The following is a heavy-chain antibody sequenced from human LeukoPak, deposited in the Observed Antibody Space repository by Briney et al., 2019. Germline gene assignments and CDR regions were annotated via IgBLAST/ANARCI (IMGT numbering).Heavy chain of an antibody. CDR2: IHYSGST. Sequence: SETLSLTSSVSGGSISSSSYNWGWIRQPLGKGLEWIESIHYSGSTYYNPSLKSRVSISVDTSNNQFSLKLSSVTAADTAIYYCARQYYDILTGYNYYFDHWGQGTLVTVSS. V-gene: IGHV4-39*01. CDR1: GGSISSSSYN. D-gene: IGHD3-9*01. CDR3: ARQYYDILTGYNYYFDH. J-gene: IGHJ4*02.